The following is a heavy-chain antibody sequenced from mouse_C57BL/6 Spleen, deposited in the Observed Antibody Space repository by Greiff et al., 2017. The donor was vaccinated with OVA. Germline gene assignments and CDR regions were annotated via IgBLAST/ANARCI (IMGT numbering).Heavy chain of an antibody. CDR2: IDPENGDT. D-gene: IGHD2-2*01. J-gene: IGHJ3*01. Sequence: EVQLQQSGAELVRPGASVKLSCTASGFNIKDDYMHWVKQRPEQGLEWIGWIDPENGDTEYASKFQGKATITADTSSNTAYLQLSSLTSEDTAVYYCTTSYGYDVKAWFAYWGQGTLVTVSA. CDR1: GFNIKDDY. CDR3: TTSYGYDVKAWFAY. V-gene: IGHV14-4*01.